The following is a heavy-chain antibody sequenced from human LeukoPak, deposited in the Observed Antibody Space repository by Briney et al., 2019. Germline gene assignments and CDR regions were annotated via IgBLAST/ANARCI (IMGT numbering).Heavy chain of an antibody. J-gene: IGHJ4*02. D-gene: IGHD4-17*01. Sequence: SETLSLTCTVSGGSVSSGSYYWSWIRQPPGKGLEWIGYIYHSGSTYYNPSLKSRVTISVDRSKNQFSLKLSSVTAADTAVYYCAREGYGDGFDYWGQGTLVTVSS. CDR1: GGSVSSGSYY. CDR2: IYHSGST. V-gene: IGHV4-30-2*01. CDR3: AREGYGDGFDY.